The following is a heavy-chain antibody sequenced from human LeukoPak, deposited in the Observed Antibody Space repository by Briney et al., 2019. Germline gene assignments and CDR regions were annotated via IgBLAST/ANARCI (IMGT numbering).Heavy chain of an antibody. D-gene: IGHD6-13*01. V-gene: IGHV1-46*01. CDR3: ARIAAAGLNWFDP. CDR2: INPSGGST. CDR1: GYTFTSYY. Sequence: ASVKVSCKASGYTFTSYYMHWVRQAPGQGLEWMGIINPSGGSTSYAQKLQGRVTMTTDTSTSTAYMELRSLRSDDTAVYYCARIAAAGLNWFDPWGQGTLVTVSS. J-gene: IGHJ5*02.